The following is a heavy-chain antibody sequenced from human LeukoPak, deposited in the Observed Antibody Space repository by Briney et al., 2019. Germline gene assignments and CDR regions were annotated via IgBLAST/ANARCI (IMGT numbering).Heavy chain of an antibody. CDR2: ISGSGGST. Sequence: PGGSLRLSCAASGFTFSSYAMSWVRQAPGKGLEWVSAISGSGGSTYYADSVKGRFTISRDNSKNTLYLQINSLRAEDTALYYCAPLGVDVAMVTEYYFDYWGQGTLVTFSS. V-gene: IGHV3-23*01. CDR3: APLGVDVAMVTEYYFDY. CDR1: GFTFSSYA. J-gene: IGHJ4*02. D-gene: IGHD5-18*01.